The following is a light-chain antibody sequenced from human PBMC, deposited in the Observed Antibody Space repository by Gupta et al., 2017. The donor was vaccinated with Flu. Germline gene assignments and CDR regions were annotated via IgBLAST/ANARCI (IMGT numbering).Light chain of an antibody. V-gene: IGKV3-20*01. CDR1: QSVSSNS. Sequence: PATLFLPPGASATLSCRASQSVSSNSLAWYKQIPGQAPMLLIYGESSRATGITDKFSGSGSGIDFTLTISGLEPDEFAVYYCHRYDSSLTFGQGTRLEIK. J-gene: IGKJ5*01. CDR2: GES. CDR3: HRYDSSLT.